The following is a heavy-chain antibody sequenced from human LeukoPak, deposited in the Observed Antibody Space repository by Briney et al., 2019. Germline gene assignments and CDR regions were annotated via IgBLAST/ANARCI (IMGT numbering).Heavy chain of an antibody. CDR3: ARTRYFDWLEHQYGMDV. CDR1: GGSISSYY. CDR2: IYYSGST. V-gene: IGHV4-59*08. J-gene: IGHJ6*02. Sequence: PSETLSLTCTVSGGSISSYYWSWIRQPPGKGLEWIGYIYYSGSTNYNPSLKSRVTISVDTSKNQFSLKLSSVTAADTAVYYCARTRYFDWLEHQYGMDVWGQGTTVTVSS. D-gene: IGHD3-9*01.